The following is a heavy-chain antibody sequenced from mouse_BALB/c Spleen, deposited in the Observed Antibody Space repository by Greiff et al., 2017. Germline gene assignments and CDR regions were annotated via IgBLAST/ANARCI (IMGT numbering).Heavy chain of an antibody. Sequence: QVQLQQSGAELVRPGTSVKLSCKASGYDFTNYLIEWVKQRPEQGLEWIGWIDPGSGDTKYNEKFKGKATLTADTSSSTAYMQLSSLPSDDSAVYFCRRRNGFDYWGQGTSVTVSS. J-gene: IGHJ4*01. CDR3: RRRNGFDY. CDR1: GYDFTNYL. V-gene: IGHV1-54*01. CDR2: IDPGSGDT.